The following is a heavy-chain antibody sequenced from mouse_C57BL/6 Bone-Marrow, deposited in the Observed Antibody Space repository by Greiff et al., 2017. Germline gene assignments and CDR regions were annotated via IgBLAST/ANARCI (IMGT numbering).Heavy chain of an antibody. J-gene: IGHJ3*01. CDR1: GFSLTSAG. Sequence: VKLVESGPGLVAPSQSLSNTCTVSGFSLTSAGVSWVRQPPGKGLEWLGGIWGDGSTNYHSALISRLSISQDNANSQVFLKLNSLQTDDTATYYCAKEGWLRFAYWDQGTLVTVSA. D-gene: IGHD2-3*01. CDR2: IWGDGST. CDR3: AKEGWLRFAY. V-gene: IGHV2-3*01.